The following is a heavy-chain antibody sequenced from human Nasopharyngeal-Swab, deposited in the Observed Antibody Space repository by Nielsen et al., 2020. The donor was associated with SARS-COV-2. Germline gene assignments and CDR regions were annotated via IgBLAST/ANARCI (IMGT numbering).Heavy chain of an antibody. D-gene: IGHD3-22*01. Sequence: SVKVSCKTSGGTFSSYTITWLRQAPGQGLEWMGWIISISGTTNYAPKFQGRVTITADESTSTAYMELSSLRSEDTAVYYCARASRQYYDSGGYYFTYWGQGTLDTVSS. J-gene: IGHJ4*02. CDR2: IISISGTT. CDR1: GGTFSSYT. V-gene: IGHV1-69*13. CDR3: ARASRQYYDSGGYYFTY.